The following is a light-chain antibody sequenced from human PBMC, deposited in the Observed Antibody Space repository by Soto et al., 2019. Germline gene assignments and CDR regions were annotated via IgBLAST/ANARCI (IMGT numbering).Light chain of an antibody. V-gene: IGLV1-40*01. J-gene: IGLJ1*01. CDR1: SSNIGAGYD. Sequence: QSVLTQPPSVSGAPWQRVTFSCTGSSSNIGAGYDVHWYQQLPGTAPKLLIYGNSNRPSGVPDRFSGSKSGTSASLAITGLQAEDEADYYCQSYDSSLSGYVFGTGTRSPS. CDR2: GNS. CDR3: QSYDSSLSGYV.